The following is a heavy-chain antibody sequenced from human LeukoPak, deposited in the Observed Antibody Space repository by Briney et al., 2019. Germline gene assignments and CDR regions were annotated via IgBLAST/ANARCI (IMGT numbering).Heavy chain of an antibody. CDR1: GFTFDDYA. Sequence: GRSLRLSCAASGFTFDDYAMHWVRQAPGKGLEWVSGISGSGGSTYYADSVKGRFTISRDNSKNTLYLQMNSLRAEDTAVYYCAKSPSWELLYADYWGQGTLVTVSS. D-gene: IGHD1-26*01. CDR3: AKSPSWELLYADY. J-gene: IGHJ4*02. V-gene: IGHV3-23*01. CDR2: ISGSGGST.